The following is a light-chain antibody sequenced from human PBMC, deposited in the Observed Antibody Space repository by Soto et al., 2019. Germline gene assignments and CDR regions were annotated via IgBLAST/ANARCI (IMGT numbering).Light chain of an antibody. CDR2: GAS. CDR3: QQYGSSGT. Sequence: EIVLTRSPGTLSLSPGEIATLSCRASQSVSSSYLAWYQQKPGQAPRLLIYGASNRATGIPDRFSGSGSGTDFTLTISRLEPEDFAVYYCQQYGSSGTFGQGTKVDIK. V-gene: IGKV3-20*01. J-gene: IGKJ1*01. CDR1: QSVSSSY.